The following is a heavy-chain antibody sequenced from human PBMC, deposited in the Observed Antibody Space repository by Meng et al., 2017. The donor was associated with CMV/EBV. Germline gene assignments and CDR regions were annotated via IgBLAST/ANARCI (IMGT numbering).Heavy chain of an antibody. CDR2: IYPGDSDT. CDR3: ARYYFGAGGNDAFDI. CDR1: GYSFTSYW. Sequence: GESLKLSCTGSGYSFTSYWIGWVRQTPGKGLEWMGIIYPGDSDTRYSQSFQGQVTISADKSISTAYLQWSSLKASDTAMYYCARYYFGAGGNDAFDIWGQGTMVTVSS. D-gene: IGHD3-3*01. J-gene: IGHJ3*02. V-gene: IGHV5-51*01.